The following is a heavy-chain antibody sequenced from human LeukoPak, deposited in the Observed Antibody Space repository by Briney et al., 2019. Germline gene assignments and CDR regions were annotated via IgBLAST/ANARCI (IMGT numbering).Heavy chain of an antibody. V-gene: IGHV1-46*01. Sequence: ASVKVSCKASGYTFTSYYMHWVRQAPGQGLEWMGIINPSGGSTSYAQKFQGRVTMTRDMSTSTVYMELSSLRSEDTAVYYCARDSSWGDPPDYWGQGTLVTVSS. CDR3: ARDSSWGDPPDY. CDR1: GYTFTSYY. CDR2: INPSGGST. J-gene: IGHJ4*02. D-gene: IGHD6-6*01.